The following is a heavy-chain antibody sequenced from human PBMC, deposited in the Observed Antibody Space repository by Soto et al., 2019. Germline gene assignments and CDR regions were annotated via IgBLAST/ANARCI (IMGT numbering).Heavy chain of an antibody. CDR3: TTDLASVSDY. Sequence: GGSLRLSCAASGFTFSSYAMSWVRQAPGKGLEWVGRIKSKTDGGTTDYAAPVKGRFTISRDDSKNTLYLQMNSLKTEDTAVYYCTTDLASVSDYWGQGTLVTVSS. J-gene: IGHJ4*02. D-gene: IGHD6-19*01. V-gene: IGHV3-15*01. CDR1: GFTFSSYA. CDR2: IKSKTDGGTT.